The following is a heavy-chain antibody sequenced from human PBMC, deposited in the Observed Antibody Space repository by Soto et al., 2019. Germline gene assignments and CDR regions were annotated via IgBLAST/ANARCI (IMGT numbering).Heavy chain of an antibody. CDR3: ASRDPGTSVDD. D-gene: IGHD1-7*01. Sequence: SETLSLTCAVSGGSFTSNNWWTWVRQPPGQGLEWIGEIYRTGSTNYNPSLKSRVTISLDKSENQFSLKVTSLTAADTAVYYCASRDPGTSVDDWGQGTLVTVSS. CDR2: IYRTGST. V-gene: IGHV4-4*02. J-gene: IGHJ4*02. CDR1: GGSFTSNNW.